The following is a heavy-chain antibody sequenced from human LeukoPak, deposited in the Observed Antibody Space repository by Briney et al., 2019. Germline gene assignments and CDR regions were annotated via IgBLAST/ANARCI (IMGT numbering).Heavy chain of an antibody. V-gene: IGHV4-39*01. CDR2: IYYSGST. D-gene: IGHD6-19*01. CDR1: GGSISSSSYY. J-gene: IGHJ4*02. CDR3: ARHIAVAVTFDY. Sequence: SETLSLTCTVSGGSISSSSYYWGWIRQPPGKGLEWIGSIYYSGSTYYNPSLKSRVTISVDTSKNQFSLKLSSVTAADTAVYYCARHIAVAVTFDYWGQGTLVTVSS.